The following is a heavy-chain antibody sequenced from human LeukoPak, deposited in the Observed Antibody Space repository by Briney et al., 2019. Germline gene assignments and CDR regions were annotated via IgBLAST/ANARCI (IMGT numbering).Heavy chain of an antibody. Sequence: GGALRLSCAASGFTFSSYSMNWVRQDPGKGLEWGSYISISSSTIYYADSVKGRFTISRDNAKNSLYLQMNSLRAEDTAVYYCARGGRDYYMAVWGKGTTVTVSS. CDR1: GFTFSSYS. V-gene: IGHV3-48*01. J-gene: IGHJ6*03. CDR2: ISISSSTI. CDR3: ARGGRDYYMAV.